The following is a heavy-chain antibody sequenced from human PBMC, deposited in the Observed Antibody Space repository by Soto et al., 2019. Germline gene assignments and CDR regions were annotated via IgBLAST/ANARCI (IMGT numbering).Heavy chain of an antibody. CDR2: IKQDVSVK. CDR3: ARGNYYDSSGYYYYYGMDV. D-gene: IGHD3-22*01. J-gene: IGHJ6*02. Sequence: PGGSLRLSCAASGFTLSGFWMSWIRQAPGKWLEWVANIKQDVSVKYYVDSVKGRFTISRDNAKNSLYLQMNRLRAEDTAVYYCARGNYYDSSGYYYYYGMDVWGQGTTVTVSS. CDR1: GFTLSGFW. V-gene: IGHV3-7*01.